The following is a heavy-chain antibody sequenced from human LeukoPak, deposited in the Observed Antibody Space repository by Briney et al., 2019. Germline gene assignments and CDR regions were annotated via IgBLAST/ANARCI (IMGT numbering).Heavy chain of an antibody. CDR1: GFTVSSNY. CDR3: AAAWLQATDAFDI. V-gene: IGHV3-23*01. D-gene: IGHD5-12*01. J-gene: IGHJ3*02. CDR2: ISGSGGST. Sequence: GGSLRLSCAASGFTVSSNYMSWVRQAPGKGLEWVSAISGSGGSTYYADSVKGRFTISRDNSKNTLYLQMNSLRAEDTAVYYCAAAWLQATDAFDIWGQGTMVTVSS.